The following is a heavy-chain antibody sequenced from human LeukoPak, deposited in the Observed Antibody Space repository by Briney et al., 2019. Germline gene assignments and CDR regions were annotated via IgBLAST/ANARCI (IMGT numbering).Heavy chain of an antibody. J-gene: IGHJ4*02. CDR3: ARSSPLSGYDFDY. CDR1: GYTFTSYD. D-gene: IGHD3-22*01. CDR2: MNPNSGNT. Sequence: ASVEVSCKASGYTFTSYDINWARQATGQGLEWMGWMNPNSGNTGYAQKFQGRVTMTRNTSISTAYMELSSLRSEDTAVYYCARSSPLSGYDFDYWGQGTLVTVSS. V-gene: IGHV1-8*01.